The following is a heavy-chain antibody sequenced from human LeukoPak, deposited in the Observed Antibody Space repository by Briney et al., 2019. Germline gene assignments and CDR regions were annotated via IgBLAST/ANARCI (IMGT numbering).Heavy chain of an antibody. J-gene: IGHJ3*02. CDR3: ARPRGPADAFDI. Sequence: GGSLRLSCAASGFTFSSCWMNWFRQAPGKGLEWVGNINQEGSEKHYVNSVRGRFTISRDNAKNSLYLQMNSLRAEDTAVYYCARPRGPADAFDIWGQGALVTVSS. V-gene: IGHV3-7*01. CDR1: GFTFSSCW. D-gene: IGHD3-16*01. CDR2: INQEGSEK.